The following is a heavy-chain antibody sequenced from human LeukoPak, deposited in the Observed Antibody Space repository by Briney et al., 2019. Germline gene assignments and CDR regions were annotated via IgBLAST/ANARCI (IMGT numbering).Heavy chain of an antibody. V-gene: IGHV1-8*01. D-gene: IGHD2-15*01. Sequence: ASVKVSCKASGYTFTSYDINWVRQATGQGPEWMGWMNPNSGNTGYAQKFQGRVTMTRNTSISTAYMELSSLRSEDTAVYYCARVRGVARRPRWFDPWGQGTLVTVSS. CDR3: ARVRGVARRPRWFDP. CDR1: GYTFTSYD. J-gene: IGHJ5*02. CDR2: MNPNSGNT.